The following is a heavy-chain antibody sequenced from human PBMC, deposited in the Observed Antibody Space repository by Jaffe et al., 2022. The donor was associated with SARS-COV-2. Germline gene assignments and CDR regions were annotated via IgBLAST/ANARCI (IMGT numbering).Heavy chain of an antibody. CDR3: ARSRGYSDREPRPYFDY. D-gene: IGHD5-18*01. CDR2: IYYSGST. J-gene: IGHJ4*02. Sequence: QLQLQESGPGLVKPSETLSLTCTVSGGSISSSSYYWGWIRQPPGKGLEWIGSIYYSGSTYYNPSLKSRVTISVDTSKNQFSLKLSSVTAADTAVYYCARSRGYSDREPRPYFDYWGQGTLVTVSS. V-gene: IGHV4-39*01. CDR1: GGSISSSSYY.